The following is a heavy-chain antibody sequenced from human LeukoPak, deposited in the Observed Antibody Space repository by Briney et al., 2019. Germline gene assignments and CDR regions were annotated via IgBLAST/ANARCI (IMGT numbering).Heavy chain of an antibody. CDR1: GFTFSSYS. V-gene: IGHV3-21*01. CDR2: ISSSSSYI. CDR3: ARDWSAAFDI. J-gene: IGHJ3*02. D-gene: IGHD3-3*01. Sequence: GGSLRLSCAASGFTFSSYSMNWVRQAPGKGLEWVSSISSSSSYIYYADSVKGRFTISRDNAKNSLYLQMNSLRAEDTAAYYCARDWSAAFDIWGQGTMVTVSS.